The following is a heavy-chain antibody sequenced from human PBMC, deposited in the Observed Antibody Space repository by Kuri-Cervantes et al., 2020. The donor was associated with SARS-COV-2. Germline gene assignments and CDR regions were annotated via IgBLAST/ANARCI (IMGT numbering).Heavy chain of an antibody. J-gene: IGHJ4*02. CDR3: AKDDYSGSYNFDY. CDR2: IKEDGSEK. Sequence: GGSLRLSCTASGFTFSSHCMSWVRQAPGKGLEWVANIKEDGSEKHYVDSVKGRFTISRDNSKNTLYLQMNSLRAEDTAVYYCAKDDYSGSYNFDYWGQGTLVTVSS. CDR1: GFTFSSHC. D-gene: IGHD1-26*01. V-gene: IGHV3-7*03.